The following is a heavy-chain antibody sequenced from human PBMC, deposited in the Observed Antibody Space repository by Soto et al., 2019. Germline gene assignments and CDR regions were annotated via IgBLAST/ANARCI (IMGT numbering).Heavy chain of an antibody. V-gene: IGHV3-64D*06. J-gene: IGHJ4*02. Sequence: GGSLRLSCSASGFTFSSYAMHWVRQAPGKGLEYVSAISSNGDSTYYADSVKGRFTISRDNSKNTLYLQMSSLRAEDTAVYYCVKTLQYSYGLPHWGQGTLVTVSS. CDR3: VKTLQYSYGLPH. CDR1: GFTFSSYA. CDR2: ISSNGDST. D-gene: IGHD5-18*01.